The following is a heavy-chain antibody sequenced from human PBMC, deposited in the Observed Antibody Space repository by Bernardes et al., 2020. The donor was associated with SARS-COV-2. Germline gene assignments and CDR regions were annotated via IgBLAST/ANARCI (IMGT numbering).Heavy chain of an antibody. CDR1: GFTFSDYW. CDR2: IKQDGSVR. Sequence: GGSLRLSCATSGFTFSDYWMSWVRQAPGKGLEWVACIKQDGSVRLYADSVKGRFTISRDNAKNSLSLQMSTVTAEDTAVYYCARDPRTATTDYWGQGTLVTVSS. CDR3: ARDPRTATTDY. J-gene: IGHJ4*02. V-gene: IGHV3-7*01. D-gene: IGHD1-7*01.